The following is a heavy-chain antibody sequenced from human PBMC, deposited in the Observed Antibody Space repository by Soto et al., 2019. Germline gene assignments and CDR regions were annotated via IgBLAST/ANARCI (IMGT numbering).Heavy chain of an antibody. J-gene: IGHJ4*02. V-gene: IGHV3-21*01. CDR1: GFTFSSYS. CDR2: ISSSSSYI. Sequence: GGSLRLSCAASGFTFSSYSMNWVRQAPGKGLEWVSSISSSSSYIYYADSVKGRFTISRDHAKNSLYLQMNSLRAEDTAVYYCADLADYGDFSRSADWGQGTLVTVSS. CDR3: ADLADYGDFSRSAD. D-gene: IGHD4-17*01.